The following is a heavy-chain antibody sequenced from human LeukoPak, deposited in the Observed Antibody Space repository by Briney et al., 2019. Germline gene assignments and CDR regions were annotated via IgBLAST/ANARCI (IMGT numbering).Heavy chain of an antibody. D-gene: IGHD3-22*01. J-gene: IGHJ4*02. CDR3: AGGRGWLVDY. V-gene: IGHV3-30*02. CDR2: IRYDGSNK. Sequence: GGSLRLSCAASGFTFSSYGMHWVRQAPGKGLEWVAFIRYDGSNKYYADSVKGRFTISRDNAKNSLYLQMNSLRAEDTAVYFCAGGRGWLVDYWGQGTRVTVSS. CDR1: GFTFSSYG.